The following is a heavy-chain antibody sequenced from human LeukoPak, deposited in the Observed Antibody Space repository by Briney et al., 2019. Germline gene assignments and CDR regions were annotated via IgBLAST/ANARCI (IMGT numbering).Heavy chain of an antibody. CDR1: GGSISSYY. CDR3: ARDARDYADYVAYFDY. Sequence: PSETLSLTCTVSGGSISSYYWSWIRQPPGKGLEWIGYIYYSGSTYYSPSLKSRVTISVDMSKNQFSLKLSSVTVADTAVYYCARDARDYADYVAYFDYWGQGTLVTVSS. J-gene: IGHJ4*02. V-gene: IGHV4-59*12. CDR2: IYYSGST. D-gene: IGHD4-17*01.